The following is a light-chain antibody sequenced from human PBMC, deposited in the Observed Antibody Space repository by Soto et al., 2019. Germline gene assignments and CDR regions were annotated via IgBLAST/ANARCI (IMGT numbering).Light chain of an antibody. V-gene: IGLV2-14*01. Sequence: QSALTQPDSVSGSPGQSITISCTGTRSDVGGYNYVSWYQQHPGKAPTLIIYEVSNRPSGVSNRFSGSKSGNTASLTISGLQAEDEADYYCKSYTSKSTGVFGTGTKLTVL. CDR2: EVS. J-gene: IGLJ1*01. CDR1: RSDVGGYNY. CDR3: KSYTSKSTGV.